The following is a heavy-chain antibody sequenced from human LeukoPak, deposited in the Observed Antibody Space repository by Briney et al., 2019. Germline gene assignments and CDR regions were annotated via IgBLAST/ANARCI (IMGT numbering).Heavy chain of an antibody. D-gene: IGHD3-22*01. CDR1: GYSISSGYY. CDR3: ARVSYYDSSGMGFDY. CDR2: MYHSGST. Sequence: PSETLSLTCTVSGYSISSGYYWGWIRQPPGKGLEWIGSMYHSGSTHYNPSLKSRVTISVDTSKNQFSLKLSSVTAADTAVYYCARVSYYDSSGMGFDYWGQGTLVTVSS. J-gene: IGHJ4*02. V-gene: IGHV4-38-2*02.